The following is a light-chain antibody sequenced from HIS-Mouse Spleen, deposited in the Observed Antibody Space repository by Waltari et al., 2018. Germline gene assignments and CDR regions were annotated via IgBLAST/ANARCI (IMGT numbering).Light chain of an antibody. J-gene: IGLJ3*02. V-gene: IGLV1-51*01. CDR1: SPNIGTNY. Sequence: QSVLTQPPSVSAAPGQKVTISCPGSSPNIGTNYVSWYQQPPGTAPKLLIYANNKRPSGIPDRFSGSKSGTSATLGITGLQTGDEADYYCGTWDSSLSAWVFGGGTKLTVL. CDR3: GTWDSSLSAWV. CDR2: ANN.